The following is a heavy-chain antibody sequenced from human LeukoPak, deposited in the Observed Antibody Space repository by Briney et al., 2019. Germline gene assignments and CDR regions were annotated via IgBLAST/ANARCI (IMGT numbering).Heavy chain of an antibody. Sequence: GGSLRLSCAASGSTFSSYNMNWVRQAPGKGLEWVSFISSTSNTIYYADSVKGRFTISRDNAKNSLYLQMNSLRAEDTAAYYCAREEGFDYWGQGTLVTVPS. V-gene: IGHV3-48*01. CDR1: GSTFSSYN. CDR3: AREEGFDY. J-gene: IGHJ4*02. CDR2: ISSTSNTI.